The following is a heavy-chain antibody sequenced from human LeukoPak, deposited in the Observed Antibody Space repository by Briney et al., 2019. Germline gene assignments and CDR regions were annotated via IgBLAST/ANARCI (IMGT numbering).Heavy chain of an antibody. D-gene: IGHD3-10*01. Sequence: PGGSLRLSCAASGFTFSSYSMNWVRQAPGKGLEWVGRIKSKTDGGTTNYAAPVNGRFTISRDDSKNTLYLQMNSLRAEDAAVYYCAKEGYGSGSYYEVFYYGMDVWGQGTTVTVSS. CDR1: GFTFSSYS. CDR2: IKSKTDGGTT. J-gene: IGHJ6*02. V-gene: IGHV3-15*01. CDR3: AKEGYGSGSYYEVFYYGMDV.